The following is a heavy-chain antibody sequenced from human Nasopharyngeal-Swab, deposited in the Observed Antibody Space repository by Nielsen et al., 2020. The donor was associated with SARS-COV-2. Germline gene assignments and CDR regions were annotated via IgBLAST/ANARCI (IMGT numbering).Heavy chain of an antibody. CDR1: GFTFNING. Sequence: GESLKISCAASGFTFNINGMHWVRQAPGKGLEWVAVTSYDGSNKYYADSVKGRFTISRDNSKNTVFLQMNSLRAEDTAIYSCARWAGSNSDYYGPLDFWGQGNLVTVSS. J-gene: IGHJ4*02. CDR2: TSYDGSNK. D-gene: IGHD4-11*01. V-gene: IGHV3-30*03. CDR3: ARWAGSNSDYYGPLDF.